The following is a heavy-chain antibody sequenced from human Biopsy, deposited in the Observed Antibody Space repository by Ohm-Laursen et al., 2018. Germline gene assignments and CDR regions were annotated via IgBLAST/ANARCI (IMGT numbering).Heavy chain of an antibody. Sequence: GTLSLTCNVSGDSISIYYWSWIRQPPGKGLEWIGNFYYSGSTNYNPSLKSRITMSLDRSKSQVSLRMNSVTAADTAVYYCARARIKTSGALIPETYYFDSWGQGTLVTVSS. J-gene: IGHJ4*02. CDR1: GDSISIYY. D-gene: IGHD3-3*01. CDR3: ARARIKTSGALIPETYYFDS. CDR2: FYYSGST. V-gene: IGHV4-59*01.